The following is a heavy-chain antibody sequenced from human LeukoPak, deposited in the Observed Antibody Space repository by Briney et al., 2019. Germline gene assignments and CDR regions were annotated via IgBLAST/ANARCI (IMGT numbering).Heavy chain of an antibody. Sequence: PGGSLRLSCVVSGFTFNNYWMSLVRQAPGKGLEWVATMRQDGGEIYYVDSVRGRFTISRDNAKNSLYLQMNSLRAEDTAMYYCARIMDLLGVHFDFWGQGTLVTVSS. V-gene: IGHV3-7*01. CDR2: MRQDGGEI. D-gene: IGHD2-8*01. CDR3: ARIMDLLGVHFDF. CDR1: GFTFNNYW. J-gene: IGHJ4*02.